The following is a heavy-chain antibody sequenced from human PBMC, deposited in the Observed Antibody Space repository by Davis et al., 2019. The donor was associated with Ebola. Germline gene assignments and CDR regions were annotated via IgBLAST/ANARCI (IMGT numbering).Heavy chain of an antibody. D-gene: IGHD4-11*01. CDR1: GGSISRSY. CDR3: ARGVLDYSFYFDY. V-gene: IGHV4-59*01. J-gene: IGHJ4*02. Sequence: SETLSLTCTVSGGSISRSYWSWIRQPPGKGLELIGYIYYSGSTNYNPSLKSRVTISVDTSKNQFSLKLSSVTAADTAVYYCARGVLDYSFYFDYWGQGTLVTVSS. CDR2: IYYSGST.